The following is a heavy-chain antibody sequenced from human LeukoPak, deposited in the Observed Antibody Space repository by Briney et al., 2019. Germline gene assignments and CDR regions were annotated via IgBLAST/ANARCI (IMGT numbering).Heavy chain of an antibody. Sequence: ASVKVSFKASGYTFTVYYMHWVRQAPGQGLEWMGWINPNSGGTNYAQKFQGRVTMTRDTSISTAYMELSRLRSDDTAVYYCARDKAPGYCSGGSCPNWFDPWGQGTLVTVSS. CDR1: GYTFTVYY. D-gene: IGHD2-15*01. V-gene: IGHV1-2*02. CDR2: INPNSGGT. J-gene: IGHJ5*02. CDR3: ARDKAPGYCSGGSCPNWFDP.